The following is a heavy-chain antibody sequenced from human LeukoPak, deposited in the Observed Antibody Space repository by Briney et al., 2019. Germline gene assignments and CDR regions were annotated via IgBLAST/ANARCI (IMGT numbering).Heavy chain of an antibody. CDR1: GFTFSSYA. D-gene: IGHD6-6*01. CDR2: IWYDGSNK. CDR3: ARDSPPRYSSSSGAFDI. V-gene: IGHV3-33*08. Sequence: GGSLRLSYAASGFTFSSYAMSWVRQAPGKGLEWVAVIWYDGSNKYYADSVKGRFTISRDNSKNTLYLQMNSLRAEDTAVYYCARDSPPRYSSSSGAFDIWGQGTMVTVSS. J-gene: IGHJ3*02.